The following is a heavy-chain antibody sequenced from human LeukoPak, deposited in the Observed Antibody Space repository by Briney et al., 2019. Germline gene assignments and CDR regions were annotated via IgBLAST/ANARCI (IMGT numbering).Heavy chain of an antibody. Sequence: PGGSLRLSCAASGFTFSSYGMHWVRQAPGKGLEWVAFIRYDGSNKYYADSVKGRFTISRDNSKNTLYLQMNSLRAEDTAVYYCAKEGGVVRGVTDYWGQGTLVTVSS. D-gene: IGHD3-10*01. V-gene: IGHV3-30*02. CDR3: AKEGGVVRGVTDY. CDR2: IRYDGSNK. J-gene: IGHJ4*02. CDR1: GFTFSSYG.